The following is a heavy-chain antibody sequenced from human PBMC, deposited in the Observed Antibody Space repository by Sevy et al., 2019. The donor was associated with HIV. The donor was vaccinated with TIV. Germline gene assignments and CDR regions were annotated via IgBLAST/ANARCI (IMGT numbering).Heavy chain of an antibody. CDR1: GFIFGDYA. CDR3: TRAYYDSSGYYRYYFDY. V-gene: IGHV3-49*03. D-gene: IGHD3-22*01. CDR2: IRSKAYGETT. J-gene: IGHJ4*02. Sequence: GGSLRLSCTASGFIFGDYAMSWFRQAPGKGLEWVGFIRSKAYGETTEYAASVKGRFTISRDDSKSIDYLQMNSLKTEDTAVYYCTRAYYDSSGYYRYYFDYWGQGTLVTVSS.